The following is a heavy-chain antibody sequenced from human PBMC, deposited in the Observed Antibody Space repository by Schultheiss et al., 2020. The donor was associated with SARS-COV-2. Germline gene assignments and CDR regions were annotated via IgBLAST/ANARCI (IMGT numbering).Heavy chain of an antibody. Sequence: SETLSLTCTVSGGSISSGTYYWSWIRQPPGKGLEWIGYIYYSGSTYYNPSLKSRVTISVDTSKNQFSLKLSSVTAADTAVYYCASDLSIAVAGYTYYYYGMDVWGQGTTVTVSS. CDR1: GGSISSGTYY. CDR2: IYYSGST. V-gene: IGHV4-30-4*01. CDR3: ASDLSIAVAGYTYYYYGMDV. J-gene: IGHJ6*02. D-gene: IGHD6-19*01.